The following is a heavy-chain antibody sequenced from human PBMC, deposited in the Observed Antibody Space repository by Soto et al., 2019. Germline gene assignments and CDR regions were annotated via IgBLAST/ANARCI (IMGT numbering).Heavy chain of an antibody. J-gene: IGHJ6*02. Sequence: SETLSLTCAVSGGSISSGGYSWSWIRQPPGKGLEWIGYIYFSGRTNYNPSLKSRVTISIDTSKNQFSLKLTSATAADTAVYYCSRDVDFGEEDVGGQGTRFTVPS. CDR1: GGSISSGGYS. CDR3: SRDVDFGEEDV. D-gene: IGHD4-17*01. V-gene: IGHV4-61*08. CDR2: IYFSGRT.